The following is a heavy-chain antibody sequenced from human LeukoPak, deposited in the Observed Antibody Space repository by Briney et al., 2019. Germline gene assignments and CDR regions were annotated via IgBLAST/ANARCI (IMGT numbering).Heavy chain of an antibody. V-gene: IGHV3-30*18. Sequence: GGSLRLSCAAPGFTFSSYGMHWVRQAPGKGLEWVAVISYDGSNKYYADSVKGRFTISRDNSKNTLYLQMNSLRAEDTAVYYCAKVAAAGPFDYWGQGTLVTVSS. D-gene: IGHD6-13*01. J-gene: IGHJ4*02. CDR1: GFTFSSYG. CDR2: ISYDGSNK. CDR3: AKVAAAGPFDY.